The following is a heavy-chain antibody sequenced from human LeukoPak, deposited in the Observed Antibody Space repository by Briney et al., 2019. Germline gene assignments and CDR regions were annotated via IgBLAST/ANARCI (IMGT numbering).Heavy chain of an antibody. J-gene: IGHJ4*02. CDR1: GGSFSGYY. CDR2: INHSGST. CDR3: ARPAGPYYFDY. Sequence: SETLSPTCAVYGGSFSGYYWSWIRQPPGKGLEWIGEINHSGSTNYNPSLKSRVTISVDTSKNQFSLKLSSVTAADTAVYYCARPAGPYYFDYWGQGTLVTVSS. V-gene: IGHV4-34*01.